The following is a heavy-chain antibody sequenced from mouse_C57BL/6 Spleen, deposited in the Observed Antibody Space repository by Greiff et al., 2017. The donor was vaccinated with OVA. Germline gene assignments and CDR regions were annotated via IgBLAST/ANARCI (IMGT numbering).Heavy chain of an antibody. CDR3: ARLPGY. Sequence: EVKLMESGGDLVKPGGSLKLSCAASGFTFSSYGMSWVRQTPDKRLEWVATISSGGSYTYYPDSVKGRFTISRDNAKNTLYLQMSSLKSEDTAMYYCARLPGYWGQGTTLTVSS. CDR2: ISSGGSYT. J-gene: IGHJ2*01. V-gene: IGHV5-6*01. CDR1: GFTFSSYG.